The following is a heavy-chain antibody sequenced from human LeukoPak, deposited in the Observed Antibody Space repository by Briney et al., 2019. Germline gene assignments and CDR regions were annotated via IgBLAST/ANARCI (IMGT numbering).Heavy chain of an antibody. CDR3: ARRGDIVATIPRYYFDY. CDR2: INHSGST. J-gene: IGHJ4*02. Sequence: SETLSHTCAVYGGSFSGYYWSWIRQPPGKGLEWIGEINHSGSTNYNPSLKSRVTISVDTSKNQFSLKLSSVTAADTAVYYCARRGDIVATIPRYYFDYWGQGTLVTVSS. D-gene: IGHD5-12*01. CDR1: GGSFSGYY. V-gene: IGHV4-34*01.